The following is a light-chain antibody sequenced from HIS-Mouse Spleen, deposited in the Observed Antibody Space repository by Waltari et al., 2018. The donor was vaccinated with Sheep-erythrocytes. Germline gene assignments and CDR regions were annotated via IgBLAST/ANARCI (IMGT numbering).Light chain of an antibody. CDR2: AAS. V-gene: IGKV1-9*01. CDR3: QQLNSYPHT. Sequence: DIQLTQSPSFLSASVGDRVTITCLASQGISSYLAWYQQKRGKAPKLLIYAASTLQSGVPSRFSGSGSGTEFTLTISSLQPEDCAAYYCQQLNSYPHTFGQGTKLEIK. J-gene: IGKJ2*01. CDR1: QGISSY.